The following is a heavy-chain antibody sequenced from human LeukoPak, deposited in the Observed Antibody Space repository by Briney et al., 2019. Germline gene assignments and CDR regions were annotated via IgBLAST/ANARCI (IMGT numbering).Heavy chain of an antibody. CDR3: TGSFGELSFFAH. V-gene: IGHV3-49*04. Sequence: GGSLRLSCTASGFTFGDYAMSWVRQAPGKGLEWVGFIRSKACGGTTEYAASVKGRFTISRDDSKSIAYLQMDSLKTEDTAVYYCTGSFGELSFFAHWGQGTLVTVSS. CDR2: IRSKACGGTT. D-gene: IGHD3-10*01. J-gene: IGHJ4*02. CDR1: GFTFGDYA.